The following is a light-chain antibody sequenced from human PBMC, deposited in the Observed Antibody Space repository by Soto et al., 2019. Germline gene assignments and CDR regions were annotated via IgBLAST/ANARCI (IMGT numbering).Light chain of an antibody. CDR1: QSISSW. V-gene: IGKV1-5*03. CDR3: QQYSSYWT. CDR2: KAS. Sequence: DIQMTQSPSTLSASVGDRVTITCRASQSISSWLAWYQQKPGKAPKLLIYKASSLQSGAPSRFSGSGSGTEFTLTISSLQPDDLATYYCQQYSSYWTFGQGTKVEIK. J-gene: IGKJ1*01.